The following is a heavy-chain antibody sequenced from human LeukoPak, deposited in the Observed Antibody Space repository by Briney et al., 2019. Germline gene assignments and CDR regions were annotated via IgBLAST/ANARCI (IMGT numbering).Heavy chain of an antibody. D-gene: IGHD3-9*01. CDR1: GGSISSGDYY. CDR3: AREGLLRYFDWLSGYFDY. Sequence: TRSLTCTVSGGSISSGDYYWSWIRQPPGKGLEWIGYIYYSGSTYYNPSLKSRVTISVDTSKNQFSLKLSSVTAADTAVYYCAREGLLRYFDWLSGYFDYWGQGTLVTVSS. J-gene: IGHJ4*02. CDR2: IYYSGST. V-gene: IGHV4-30-4*08.